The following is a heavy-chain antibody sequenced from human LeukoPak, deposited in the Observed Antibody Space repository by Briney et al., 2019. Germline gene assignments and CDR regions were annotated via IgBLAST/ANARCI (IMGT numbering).Heavy chain of an antibody. V-gene: IGHV3-9*01. CDR3: AKDQIARGSGSYCDS. CDR1: GFTFDDYA. CDR2: ISWNSGSI. Sequence: GGSLRLSCAASGFTFDDYAMHWVRQAPGKGLEWVSGISWNSGSIGYADSVKGRFSISRDNSQNTVYLQVNSLRPEDTAVYYCAKDQIARGSGSYCDSWGQGTLVTVSS. D-gene: IGHD3-10*01. J-gene: IGHJ5*01.